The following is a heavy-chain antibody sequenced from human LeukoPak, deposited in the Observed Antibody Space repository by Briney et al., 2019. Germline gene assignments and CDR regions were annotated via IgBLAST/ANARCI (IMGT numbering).Heavy chain of an antibody. D-gene: IGHD6-6*01. V-gene: IGHV3-11*04. Sequence: PGGSLRLSCAASGFTFSDYYMSWIRQAPGKGLEWVSYISSSGSTIYYADSVKGRFTISRDNAKNSLYLQMNSLRAEDTAVYYCAREGSIAVTNDAFDIWGQGTMVTVSS. CDR1: GFTFSDYY. CDR3: AREGSIAVTNDAFDI. J-gene: IGHJ3*02. CDR2: ISSSGSTI.